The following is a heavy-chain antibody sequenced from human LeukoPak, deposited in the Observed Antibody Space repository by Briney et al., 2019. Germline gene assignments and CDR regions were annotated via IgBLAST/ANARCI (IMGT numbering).Heavy chain of an antibody. V-gene: IGHV3-21*01. J-gene: IGHJ6*02. CDR2: ISSSSSYI. CDR1: GFTFGSYS. CDR3: ARDLSKSTVTTALLYYYYGMDV. Sequence: GGSLRLSCAASGFTFGSYSMNWVRQAPGKGLEWVSSISSSSSYIYYADSVKGRFTISRDNAKNSLYLQMNSLRAEDTAVYYCARDLSKSTVTTALLYYYYGMDVWGQGTTVTVSS. D-gene: IGHD4-17*01.